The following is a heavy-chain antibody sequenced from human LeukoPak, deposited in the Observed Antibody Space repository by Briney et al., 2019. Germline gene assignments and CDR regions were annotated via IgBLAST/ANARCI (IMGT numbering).Heavy chain of an antibody. CDR1: GGTFSSYA. V-gene: IGHV1-69*01. J-gene: IGHJ4*02. D-gene: IGHD3-3*01. CDR3: ATDRPAESAGYHTRTFDY. CDR2: IIPIFGTA. Sequence: GSSVKVSCKASGGTFSSYAISWVRQAPGQGLEWMGGIIPIFGTANYAQKFQGRVTITADESTSTAYMELSSLRSEDTAVYYCATDRPAESAGYHTRTFDYWGQGTLVTVSS.